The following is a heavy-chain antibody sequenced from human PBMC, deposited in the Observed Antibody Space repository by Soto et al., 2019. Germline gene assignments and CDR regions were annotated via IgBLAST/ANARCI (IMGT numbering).Heavy chain of an antibody. CDR2: INHGGST. Sequence: QVQLQQWGAGLLKPSETLSLTCAVYGGSFGGYYWSWIRQSPGKGLEWIGEINHGGSTNYNPSLKSRVNISVDTSKNQFFLKLRSVAAADTAVYHCARGRGYYDSSGYYLTFDYWGQGTLVIVSS. J-gene: IGHJ4*02. CDR3: ARGRGYYDSSGYYLTFDY. CDR1: GGSFGGYY. V-gene: IGHV4-34*01. D-gene: IGHD3-22*01.